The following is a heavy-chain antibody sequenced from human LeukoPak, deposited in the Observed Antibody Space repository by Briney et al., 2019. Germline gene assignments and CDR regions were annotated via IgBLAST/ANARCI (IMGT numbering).Heavy chain of an antibody. CDR2: MDQDGTEK. V-gene: IGHV3-7*05. CDR3: ARDRGYPTFDI. J-gene: IGHJ3*02. CDR1: GFTFSSYW. Sequence: PGGSLRLSCAASGFTFSSYWMSWVRQAPGKGLEWVANMDQDGTEKNYVDSVKGRFTISRDNAKNLVYVQMNSLRAEDTALYYCARDRGYPTFDIWGQGTMVTVSS. D-gene: IGHD5-18*01.